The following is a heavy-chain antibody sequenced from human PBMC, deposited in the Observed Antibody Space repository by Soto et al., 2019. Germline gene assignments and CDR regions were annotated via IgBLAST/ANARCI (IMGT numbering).Heavy chain of an antibody. CDR1: GGSISSSSYY. CDR3: ARLSPHITGTKYYYYYGMDV. CDR2: IYYSGST. V-gene: IGHV4-39*01. J-gene: IGHJ6*02. D-gene: IGHD1-7*01. Sequence: LSLTCTVSGGSISSSSYYWGWIRQPPGKGLEWIGSIYYSGSTYYNPSLKNRVTISVDTSKNQFSLKLSSVTAADTAVYYCARLSPHITGTKYYYYYGMDVWGQGTTVTVSS.